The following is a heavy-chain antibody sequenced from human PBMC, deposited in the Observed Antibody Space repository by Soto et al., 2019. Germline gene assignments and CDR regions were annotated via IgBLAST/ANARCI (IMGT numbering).Heavy chain of an antibody. D-gene: IGHD3-3*01. CDR1: GDSVSSNSAA. J-gene: IGHJ4*02. CDR2: TYYRSKWYN. CDR3: ARGLRFLEWLHLSYYFDY. Sequence: SQTLSLTCAISGDSVSSNSAAWNWIRQSPSRGLEWLGRTYYRSKWYNDYAVSVKSRITINPDTSKNQFSLQLNSVTPDDTAVYYCARGLRFLEWLHLSYYFDYWGQGTLVTVSS. V-gene: IGHV6-1*01.